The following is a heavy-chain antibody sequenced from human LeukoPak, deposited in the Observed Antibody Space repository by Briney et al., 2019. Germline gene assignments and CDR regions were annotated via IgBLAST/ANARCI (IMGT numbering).Heavy chain of an antibody. J-gene: IGHJ4*02. CDR2: ISGSGGST. V-gene: IGHV3-23*01. CDR1: GFTFSSYA. Sequence: PGGSLRLSCAASGFTFSSYAMSWVRQAPGKGLEWVSAISGSGGSTYYADSVKGRFTISSGNSKNTLYLQMNSLRAEDTAVYYCAKVQYPLLSACYFDYWGQGTLVTVSS. D-gene: IGHD2-2*01. CDR3: AKVQYPLLSACYFDY.